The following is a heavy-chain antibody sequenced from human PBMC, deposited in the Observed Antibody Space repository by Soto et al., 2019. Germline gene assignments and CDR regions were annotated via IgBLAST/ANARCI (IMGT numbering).Heavy chain of an antibody. CDR1: GNTVPNYA. V-gene: IGHV1-3*01. Sequence: GASVKVSCKASGNTVPNYAIHWVRQAPGQRLEWMGWLNAVNGTTNYSENFQGRVTITGDKSTSTAYMELSSLRSEDTAVYYCARGCSGAFCYWGQGTLVTVSS. J-gene: IGHJ4*02. D-gene: IGHD2-15*01. CDR2: LNAVNGTT. CDR3: ARGCSGAFCY.